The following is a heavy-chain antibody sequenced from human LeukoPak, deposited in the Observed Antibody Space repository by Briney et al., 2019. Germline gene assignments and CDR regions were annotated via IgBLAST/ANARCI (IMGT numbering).Heavy chain of an antibody. Sequence: SETLSLTCTVSGGSISSGGYYWSWIRQHPGKGLEWIGYIYYSGSTYYNPSLKSRVTISVDTSKNQFSLKLSSVTAADTAVYYCARDSYSNYGIDYWGQGTLVTVSS. D-gene: IGHD4-11*01. CDR2: IYYSGST. V-gene: IGHV4-31*03. CDR1: GGSISSGGYY. CDR3: ARDSYSNYGIDY. J-gene: IGHJ4*02.